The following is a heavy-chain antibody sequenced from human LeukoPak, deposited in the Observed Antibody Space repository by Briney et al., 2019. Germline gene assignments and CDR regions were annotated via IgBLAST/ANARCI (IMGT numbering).Heavy chain of an antibody. Sequence: GGYLRLSCAASGFTFSRFGMNWVRQAPGKGLEWISYISSSSSAIYYADSVKGRFTISRDNAKNSLYLQMSSLRDEDTAVYYCAQKGGTDHWGQGTLVTVSS. CDR3: AQKGGTDH. V-gene: IGHV3-48*02. CDR2: ISSSSSAI. J-gene: IGHJ4*02. D-gene: IGHD2-15*01. CDR1: GFTFSRFG.